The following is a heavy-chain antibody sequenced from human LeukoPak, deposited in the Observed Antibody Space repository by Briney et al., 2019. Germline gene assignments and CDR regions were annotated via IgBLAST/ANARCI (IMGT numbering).Heavy chain of an antibody. J-gene: IGHJ3*02. CDR2: IYSGGST. Sequence: GGSLRLSCAASGFTVSSNYMSWVRPAPGKGLEWVSVIYSGGSTYYADSAKGRFTISRDNSKNTLYLQMNSLRAEDTAVYYCARDTFGYYDSSGYQLWAFDIWGQGTMVTVSS. CDR1: GFTVSSNY. CDR3: ARDTFGYYDSSGYQLWAFDI. V-gene: IGHV3-66*01. D-gene: IGHD3-22*01.